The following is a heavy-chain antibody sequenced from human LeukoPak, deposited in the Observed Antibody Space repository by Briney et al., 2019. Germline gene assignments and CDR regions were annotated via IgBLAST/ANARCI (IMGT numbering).Heavy chain of an antibody. CDR2: ISSSSSYI. CDR3: ARDHTLLRFLEWLPFDY. J-gene: IGHJ4*02. Sequence: GGSLRLSCAASGFTSSSYSMNWVRQAPGKGLEWVSSISSSSSYIYYADSVKGRFTISRDNAKNSLYLQMNSLRAEDTAVYYCARDHTLLRFLEWLPFDYWGQGTLVTVSS. V-gene: IGHV3-21*01. D-gene: IGHD3-3*01. CDR1: GFTSSSYS.